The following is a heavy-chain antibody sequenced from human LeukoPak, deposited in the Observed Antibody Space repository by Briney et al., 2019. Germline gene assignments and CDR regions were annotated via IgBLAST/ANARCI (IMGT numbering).Heavy chain of an antibody. CDR2: IYYSGST. V-gene: IGHV4-31*03. J-gene: IGHJ3*02. D-gene: IGHD2-2*01. CDR1: GGSISSGGYY. Sequence: SETLSLTCTVSGGSISSGGYYWCWIRQHPGKGLEWIGYIYYSGSTYYNPSLKSRVTISVDTSKNQFSLKLSSVTAADTAVYYCARSKVVPAPGAFDIWGQGTMVTVSS. CDR3: ARSKVVPAPGAFDI.